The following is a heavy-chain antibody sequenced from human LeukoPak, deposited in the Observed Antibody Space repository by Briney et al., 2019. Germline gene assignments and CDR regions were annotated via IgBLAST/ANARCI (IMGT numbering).Heavy chain of an antibody. CDR1: GGSISSGSYY. J-gene: IGHJ3*02. V-gene: IGHV4-61*02. Sequence: TSETLSLTCTVSGGSISSGSYYWSWIRQPAGKGLEWIGRIYTSGSTNYNPSIKSRVTISVDTSKNQFSLKLSSVTAADTAVYYCARVMSSGWYRGPPPDAFDIWGQGTMVTVSS. CDR3: ARVMSSGWYRGPPPDAFDI. CDR2: IYTSGST. D-gene: IGHD6-19*01.